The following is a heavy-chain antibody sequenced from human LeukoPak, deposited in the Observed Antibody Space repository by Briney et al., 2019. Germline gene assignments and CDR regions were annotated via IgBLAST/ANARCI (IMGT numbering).Heavy chain of an antibody. Sequence: SVKVSCKASGGTFSNYAINWVRQAPGQGLEWMGGIIPIFGTANYAQNFQGRVTITADESTTTAYLELSGLRSEDTAVYYCARDYPKPGYWGQGTLVTVSS. CDR3: ARDYPKPGY. V-gene: IGHV1-69*13. CDR1: GGTFSNYA. J-gene: IGHJ4*02. CDR2: IIPIFGTA.